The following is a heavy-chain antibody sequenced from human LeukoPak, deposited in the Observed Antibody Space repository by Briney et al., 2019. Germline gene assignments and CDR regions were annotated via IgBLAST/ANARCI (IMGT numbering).Heavy chain of an antibody. V-gene: IGHV4-59*01. D-gene: IGHD1-26*01. CDR1: GGSISSYY. J-gene: IGHJ6*03. Sequence: SETLSLTCAVSGGSISSYYWSWIRQPPGKGLEWIGYIYYSGSTNYNPSLKSRVTISVDTSKNQFSLKLSSVTAADTAVYYCARDQGSGSYFDYYYYMDVWGKGTTVTVSS. CDR2: IYYSGST. CDR3: ARDQGSGSYFDYYYYMDV.